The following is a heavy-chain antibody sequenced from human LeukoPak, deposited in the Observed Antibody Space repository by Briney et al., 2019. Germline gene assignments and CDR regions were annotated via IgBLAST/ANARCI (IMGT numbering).Heavy chain of an antibody. CDR1: GFTFSSYW. CDR2: IKQDGSEK. Sequence: GGSLRLSCAASGFTFSSYWMSWVRQAPGKGLEWVANIKQDGSEKYYVDSVKGRFTISRDNAKNSLYLQMNSLRAEDTAVYYCARARDSSGYYYYPEYFDYWGQGTLVTVSS. J-gene: IGHJ4*02. V-gene: IGHV3-7*01. CDR3: ARARDSSGYYYYPEYFDY. D-gene: IGHD3-22*01.